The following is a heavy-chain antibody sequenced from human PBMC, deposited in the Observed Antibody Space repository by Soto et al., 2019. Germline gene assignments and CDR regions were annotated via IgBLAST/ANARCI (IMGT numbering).Heavy chain of an antibody. Sequence: QVQLQESGPGLVKPSQTLSLTCTVSGGSISSGGYFWSWIRQHPGKGLEWIGYIYYSGNTFYNPSLKTRVSISVDTSKNQSSLKLSSVTAADTAVYYCARGAVGATIYFDYWGQGTLVTVSS. J-gene: IGHJ4*02. D-gene: IGHD1-26*01. V-gene: IGHV4-31*03. CDR3: ARGAVGATIYFDY. CDR2: IYYSGNT. CDR1: GGSISSGGYF.